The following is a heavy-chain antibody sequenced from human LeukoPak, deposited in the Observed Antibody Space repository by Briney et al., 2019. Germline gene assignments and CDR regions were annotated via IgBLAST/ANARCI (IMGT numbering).Heavy chain of an antibody. Sequence: SETLPLTCTVSGGSISSHYCSWIRQPAGKGLEWIARIYTSGSTNYNPSLKSRVTISVDKSKNQFSLKLSSVTAADTAVYFCARGKGDYAIYDYWGQGTLVTVSS. V-gene: IGHV4-4*07. J-gene: IGHJ4*02. CDR3: ARGKGDYAIYDY. D-gene: IGHD4-17*01. CDR2: IYTSGST. CDR1: GGSISSHY.